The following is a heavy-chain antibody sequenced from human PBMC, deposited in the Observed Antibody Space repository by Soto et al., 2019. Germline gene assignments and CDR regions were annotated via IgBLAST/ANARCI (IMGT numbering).Heavy chain of an antibody. CDR2: ISSSGSTI. J-gene: IGHJ4*02. D-gene: IGHD6-13*01. Sequence: GGSLRLSCAASGFTFSSYEMNWVRQAPGKGLEWVSYISSSGSTIYYAVSVKGRFTISRDNAKNSLYLQMNSLRAEDTAVYYCARAKEQQLDYWGQGTLVTVSS. V-gene: IGHV3-48*03. CDR3: ARAKEQQLDY. CDR1: GFTFSSYE.